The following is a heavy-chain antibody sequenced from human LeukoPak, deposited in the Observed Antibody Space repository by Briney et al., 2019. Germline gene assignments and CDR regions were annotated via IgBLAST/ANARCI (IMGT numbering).Heavy chain of an antibody. CDR3: ARARRGYSYGPFDY. Sequence: SETLSLTCAVSGYSISSGYYWGWIRQPPGRGLEWIGSIYHSRSTYNNPPLKSRVTISVDTSKDQFSLRLSSVTAADTAVYYCARARRGYSYGPFDYWGQGTLVTVSS. CDR1: GYSISSGYY. J-gene: IGHJ4*02. D-gene: IGHD5-18*01. CDR2: IYHSRST. V-gene: IGHV4-38-2*01.